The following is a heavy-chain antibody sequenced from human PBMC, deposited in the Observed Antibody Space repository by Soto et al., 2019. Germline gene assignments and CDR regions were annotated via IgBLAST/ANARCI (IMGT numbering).Heavy chain of an antibody. CDR1: GFTFRTYW. CDR3: ARDPAAGGLDV. V-gene: IGHV3-7*01. J-gene: IGHJ6*02. CDR2: IKYDGSDQ. Sequence: LRLSCAASGFTFRTYWMNWVRQAPGKGLEWVANIKYDGSDQFYVDSVKGRFTVSRDNAKNSLYLHMDSLRVEDTAVYYCARDPAAGGLDVWGRGTTVTVSS. D-gene: IGHD2-2*01.